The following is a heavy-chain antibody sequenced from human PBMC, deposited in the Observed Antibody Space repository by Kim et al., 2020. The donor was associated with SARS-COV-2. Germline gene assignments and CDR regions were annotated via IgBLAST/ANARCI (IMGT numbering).Heavy chain of an antibody. J-gene: IGHJ6*02. CDR3: ARDDIVVVPAAIQRTDYYYYGMDV. CDR2: IIPIFGTA. V-gene: IGHV1-69*13. D-gene: IGHD2-2*02. Sequence: SVKVSCKASGGTFSSYAISWVRQAPGQGLEWMGGIIPIFGTANYAQKFQGRVTITADESTSTAYMELSSLRSEDTAVYYCARDDIVVVPAAIQRTDYYYYGMDVWGQGTTVTVSS. CDR1: GGTFSSYA.